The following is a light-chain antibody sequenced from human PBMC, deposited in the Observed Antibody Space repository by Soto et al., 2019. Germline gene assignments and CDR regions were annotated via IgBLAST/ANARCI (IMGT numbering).Light chain of an antibody. CDR3: AVWDDRLNGYV. CDR2: SND. Sequence: QSVPTQPPSASGTPGQRVTISCSGSSSNIGSNTVNWYQHLPGAAPKLLIQSNDQRPSGVPDRFSGSQSGTSASLAISGLQSEDEADYYCAVWDDRLNGYVFGTGTKLTVL. V-gene: IGLV1-44*01. J-gene: IGLJ1*01. CDR1: SSNIGSNT.